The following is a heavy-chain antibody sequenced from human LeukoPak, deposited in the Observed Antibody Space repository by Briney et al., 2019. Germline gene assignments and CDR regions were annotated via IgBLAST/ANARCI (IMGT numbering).Heavy chain of an antibody. D-gene: IGHD6-13*01. Sequence: SETLSLTCAVSGHSISSTYCWGWIRQPPGKGLEWIGSIYRSGTTYYNPSLKSRVTISIDTSKNQFSLSLRSVTAADAAVYYCSAERAGTIIDYWGQGTLVTVSS. V-gene: IGHV4-38-2*01. CDR3: SAERAGTIIDY. J-gene: IGHJ4*02. CDR2: IYRSGTT. CDR1: GHSISSTYC.